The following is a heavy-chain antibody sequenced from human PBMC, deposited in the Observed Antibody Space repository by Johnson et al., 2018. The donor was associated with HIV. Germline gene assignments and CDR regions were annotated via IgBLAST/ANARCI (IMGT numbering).Heavy chain of an antibody. D-gene: IGHD1-26*01. J-gene: IGHJ3*02. V-gene: IGHV3-20*04. CDR1: GFTFDDYG. CDR2: INWNGGNT. Sequence: VLLVESGGGVVRPGGSLRLSCAASGFTFDDYGMSWVRQAPGKGLEWVSGINWNGGNTGYADSVKGRFTISRDNAKNSLYLQMNSLRAEDTALYYCAKGVGATTNDAFDIWGQGTMVTVSS. CDR3: AKGVGATTNDAFDI.